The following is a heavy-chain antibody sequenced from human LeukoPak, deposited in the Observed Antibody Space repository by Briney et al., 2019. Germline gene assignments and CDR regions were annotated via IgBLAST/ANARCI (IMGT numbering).Heavy chain of an antibody. CDR2: INPNSGGT. CDR1: GYTFTGYY. CDR3: ARDPQHRSGNEMDY. Sequence: GASVKVSCKASGYTFTGYYMHWVRQAPGQGLEWMGWINPNSGGTNYAQRFQGRVTMTRDTSISTTYMELTRLRSDDTAVYFCARDPQHRSGNEMDYWGQGTLVTVSS. V-gene: IGHV1-2*02. D-gene: IGHD4-23*01. J-gene: IGHJ4*02.